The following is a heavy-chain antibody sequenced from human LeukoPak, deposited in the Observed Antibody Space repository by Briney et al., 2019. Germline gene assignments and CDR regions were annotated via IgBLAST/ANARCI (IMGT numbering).Heavy chain of an antibody. V-gene: IGHV3-30-3*01. Sequence: GGSLRLSCAASGFTFRNYVIHWVRQAPGKGLEWVAVTSSDLNVKLYADSVKGRFTISRDNSRSTLYLQMNSPRPEDTAIYYCAREGYYGSGSPPSLYFDYWGQGTLVTVSS. CDR1: GFTFRNYV. J-gene: IGHJ4*02. CDR2: TSSDLNVK. CDR3: AREGYYGSGSPPSLYFDY. D-gene: IGHD3-10*01.